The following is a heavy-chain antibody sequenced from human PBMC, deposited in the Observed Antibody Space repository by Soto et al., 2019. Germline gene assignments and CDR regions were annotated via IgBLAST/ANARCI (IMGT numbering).Heavy chain of an antibody. Sequence: GGSLRLSCVASGFTVSSNYISWVRQAPGKGLEWVSVIYSGGTTYYADSVKGRFTISRDNSKNTLYLQMNSLRADDTAVYYCARDRDDFLSVYYTGPFAYWGQATLVTVSS. J-gene: IGHJ4*02. D-gene: IGHD3-3*01. CDR2: IYSGGTT. V-gene: IGHV3-53*01. CDR3: ARDRDDFLSVYYTGPFAY. CDR1: GFTVSSNY.